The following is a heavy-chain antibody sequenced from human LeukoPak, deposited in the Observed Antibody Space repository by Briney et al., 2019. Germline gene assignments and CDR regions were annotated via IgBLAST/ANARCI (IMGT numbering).Heavy chain of an antibody. Sequence: SETLSLTCTVSGGSISSGSYYWSWIRQSAGKGLEWIGRIYSSGSTHYNPSLKSRVSISRDTSKNHFSLNLRSVTAADTAVYYCARDKGTMPFDIWGQGTMVTVSS. V-gene: IGHV4-61*02. CDR3: ARDKGTMPFDI. CDR2: IYSSGST. J-gene: IGHJ3*02. CDR1: GGSISSGSYY. D-gene: IGHD4/OR15-4a*01.